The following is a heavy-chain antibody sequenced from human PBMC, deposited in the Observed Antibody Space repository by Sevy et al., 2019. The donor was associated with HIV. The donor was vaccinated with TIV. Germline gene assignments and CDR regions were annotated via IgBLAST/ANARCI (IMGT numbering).Heavy chain of an antibody. V-gene: IGHV1-69*13. J-gene: IGHJ3*02. CDR1: GGTFSSSA. CDR2: IIPIFGTT. Sequence: ASVKVSCKASGGTFSSSAITWVRQAPGQGLEWMGGIIPIFGTTNYAQNFQGRVTITADESTSTAYMELSSPRSEDTAVYYCARPSDTSALFKWAFDIWGPGTMVTVSS. CDR3: ARPSDTSALFKWAFDI. D-gene: IGHD3-22*01.